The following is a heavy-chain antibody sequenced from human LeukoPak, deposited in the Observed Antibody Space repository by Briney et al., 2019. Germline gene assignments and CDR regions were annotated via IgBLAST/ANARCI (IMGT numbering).Heavy chain of an antibody. CDR2: IRYDGRNK. D-gene: IGHD6-19*01. V-gene: IGHV3-30*02. J-gene: IGHJ3*02. Sequence: GGSLRLSCAASGLTFSSYGMHWVRQAPGKGLEWVAFIRYDGRNKYYADSVKGRFTISRDNSKNTLYLQMNTLRADDTAVYYCARDRGEQWLSDAFDIWGQGTMVTVSS. CDR3: ARDRGEQWLSDAFDI. CDR1: GLTFSSYG.